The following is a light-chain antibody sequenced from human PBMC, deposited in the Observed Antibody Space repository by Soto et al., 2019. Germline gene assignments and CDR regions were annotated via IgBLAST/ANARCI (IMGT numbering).Light chain of an antibody. Sequence: QSVLTQPPSVSGVPGQRVSISCNGSSSNIGAGYDVHWYQQLPGTTPKLLIYGNGNRPSGVPDRFSGSKSGTPASLAITGLQAEDEADYYCQSYDRSLSGCYVFGTGTKVTVL. CDR1: SSNIGAGYD. CDR2: GNG. CDR3: QSYDRSLSGCYV. V-gene: IGLV1-40*01. J-gene: IGLJ1*01.